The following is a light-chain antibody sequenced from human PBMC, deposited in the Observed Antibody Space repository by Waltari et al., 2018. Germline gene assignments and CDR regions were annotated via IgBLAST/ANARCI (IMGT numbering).Light chain of an antibody. CDR2: AAS. CDR1: QGIYKE. CDR3: LQEYTTPYS. V-gene: IGKV1-27*01. J-gene: IGKJ2*03. Sequence: DIQMTQSPSSLSASVGDRVTVTCRASQGIYKELSWYQQKPGKAPTLLIYAASTLQTGVSSRFSGSGSGTDFTLTISSLQPEDVATYYCLQEYTTPYSFGQGTKVEIK.